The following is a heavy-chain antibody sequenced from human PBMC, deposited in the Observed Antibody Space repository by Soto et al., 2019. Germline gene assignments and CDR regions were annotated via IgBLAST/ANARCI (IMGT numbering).Heavy chain of an antibody. Sequence: PSETLSLTCTVSGGSISSGGYYWSWIRQHPGKGLEWIGYIYYSGSTYYNPSLKSRVTISVDTSKNQFSLKLSSVTAADTAVYYCARDPESYYGSGSFSGYFDYWGQGTLVTVSS. CDR2: IYYSGST. CDR3: ARDPESYYGSGSFSGYFDY. J-gene: IGHJ4*02. D-gene: IGHD3-10*01. V-gene: IGHV4-31*03. CDR1: GGSISSGGYY.